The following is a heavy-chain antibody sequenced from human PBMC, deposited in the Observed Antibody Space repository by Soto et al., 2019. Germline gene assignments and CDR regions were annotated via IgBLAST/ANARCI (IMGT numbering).Heavy chain of an antibody. CDR1: GGTFSSYA. Sequence: QVQLVQSGAEVKKPGSSVKVSCKASGGTFSSYAISWVRQAPGQGLEWMGGIIPIFGTANYAQKFQGRVTITADESTSTAYIELSSLRSEDTAVYYCARDARGCGGSCYGDDYWGQGTLVTVSS. D-gene: IGHD2-15*01. V-gene: IGHV1-69*01. J-gene: IGHJ4*02. CDR3: ARDARGCGGSCYGDDY. CDR2: IIPIFGTA.